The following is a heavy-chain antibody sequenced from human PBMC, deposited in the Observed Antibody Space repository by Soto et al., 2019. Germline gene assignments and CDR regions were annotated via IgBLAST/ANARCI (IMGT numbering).Heavy chain of an antibody. V-gene: IGHV3-15*01. CDR3: TTAWVPAAIDGGSC. J-gene: IGHJ4*02. CDR2: IKSKTDGGTT. D-gene: IGHD2-2*01. Sequence: GGSLRLSCAASGFTFSNAWMSWVRQAPGKGLEWVGRIKSKTDGGTTDYAAPVKGRFTISRDDSKNTLYLQMNSLKTEDTAVYYCTTAWVPAAIDGGSCWGQGTLVTVSS. CDR1: GFTFSNAW.